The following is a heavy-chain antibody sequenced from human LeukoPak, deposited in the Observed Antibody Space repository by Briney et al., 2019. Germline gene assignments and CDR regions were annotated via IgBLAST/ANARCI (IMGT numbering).Heavy chain of an antibody. CDR2: IKQDGSER. V-gene: IGHV3-7*03. J-gene: IGHJ4*02. D-gene: IGHD6-19*01. Sequence: PGGSLRLSCAASGFTFSSYWMTWVRQAPGKGLEWVANIKQDGSERNYVESVKGRFTISRDNAKNSLYLQMNPLRDEDTAVYYCATGAGCGYWGQGTLVTVSS. CDR1: GFTFSSYW. CDR3: ATGAGCGY.